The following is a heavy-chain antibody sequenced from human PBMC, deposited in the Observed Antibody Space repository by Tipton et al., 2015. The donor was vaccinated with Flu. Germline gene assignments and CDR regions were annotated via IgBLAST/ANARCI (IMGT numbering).Heavy chain of an antibody. CDR3: ARVGAVTMVRGLAFDAFAI. Sequence: ALTCTVSGASISSESYYWGWIRQPPGKGLEWIGNIYHSGSTNYNPSLKSRVTISLDKSKNQFSLNLSSVTAADTAVHYCARVGAVTMVRGLAFDAFAIWGLGTMVAVSS. CDR1: GASISSESYY. CDR2: IYHSGST. V-gene: IGHV4-39*07. J-gene: IGHJ3*02. D-gene: IGHD3-10*01.